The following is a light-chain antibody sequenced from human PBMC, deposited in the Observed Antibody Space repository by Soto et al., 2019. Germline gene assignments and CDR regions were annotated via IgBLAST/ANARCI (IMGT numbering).Light chain of an antibody. J-gene: IGLJ3*02. Sequence: QSALTQPASVSGSPGQSISISCTGSSSDVGAYNYVAWYQQKPGKAPKLLIYEVDHRPSGISHRFSGSKSGNTASLTISGLQAEDEADYYCQAYDNSLGVSVLFGGGTKLTVL. V-gene: IGLV2-14*01. CDR1: SSDVGAYNY. CDR3: QAYDNSLGVSVL. CDR2: EVD.